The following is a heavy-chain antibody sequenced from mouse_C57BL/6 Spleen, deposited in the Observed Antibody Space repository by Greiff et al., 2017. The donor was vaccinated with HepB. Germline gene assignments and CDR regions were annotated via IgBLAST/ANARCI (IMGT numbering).Heavy chain of an antibody. CDR3: APLNTTGVALDY. J-gene: IGHJ2*01. CDR1: GYTFTSYT. D-gene: IGHD1-1*01. V-gene: IGHV1-4*01. Sequence: VQLQQSGAELARPGASVKMSCKASGYTFTSYTMHWVKQRPGQGLEWIGYINPSSGYTKYNQKFKDKATLTADKSSSTAYMQLSSLTSEDSAVYYCAPLNTTGVALDYWGQGTTLTVSS. CDR2: INPSSGYT.